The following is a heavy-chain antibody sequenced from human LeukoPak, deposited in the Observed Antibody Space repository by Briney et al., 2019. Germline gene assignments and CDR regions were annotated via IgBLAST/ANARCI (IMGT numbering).Heavy chain of an antibody. CDR3: ASGSGSYRTPYYYMDV. D-gene: IGHD3-10*01. CDR2: IYSGGST. V-gene: IGHV3-53*01. Sequence: QPGGSLRLSCVASGFTVSINYMSWVRQAPGKGLEWVPVIYSGGSTYYADSVKGRFTISRDNSKNTLYLQMNSLRAEDTAVYYCASGSGSYRTPYYYMDVWGTGTTVTVSS. CDR1: GFTVSINY. J-gene: IGHJ6*03.